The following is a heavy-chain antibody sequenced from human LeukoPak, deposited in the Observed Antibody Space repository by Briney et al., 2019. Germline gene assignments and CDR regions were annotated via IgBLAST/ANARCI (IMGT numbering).Heavy chain of an antibody. CDR3: ARGGGSSSDLFGYGYVYYFDY. D-gene: IGHD2-15*01. Sequence: ASVKVSCKASGGTFSSYAISWVRQAPGQGLEWMGGIIPIFGTANYAQKFQGRVTITTDESTSTAYMELSSLRSEGTAVYYCARGGGSSSDLFGYGYVYYFDYWGQGTLVTISS. V-gene: IGHV1-69*05. CDR1: GGTFSSYA. J-gene: IGHJ4*02. CDR2: IIPIFGTA.